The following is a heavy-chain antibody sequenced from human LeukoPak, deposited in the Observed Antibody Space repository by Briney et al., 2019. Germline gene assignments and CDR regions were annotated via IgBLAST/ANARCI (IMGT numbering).Heavy chain of an antibody. Sequence: ASVKVSCKASGYTFTSYGISWVRQAPGQGLEWMGWISAYNGSTNYAQKLQGRVTMTTDTSTSTAYMELRSLRSDDTAVYYCARVRGFYDSSGYYVYWGQGTLVTVSS. CDR1: GYTFTSYG. CDR2: ISAYNGST. J-gene: IGHJ4*02. D-gene: IGHD3-22*01. V-gene: IGHV1-18*01. CDR3: ARVRGFYDSSGYYVY.